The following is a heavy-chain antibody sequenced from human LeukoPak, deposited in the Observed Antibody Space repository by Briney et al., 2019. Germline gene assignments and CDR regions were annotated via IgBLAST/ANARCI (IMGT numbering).Heavy chain of an antibody. V-gene: IGHV4-59*01. CDR1: GGSISSYY. J-gene: IGHJ6*04. Sequence: SETLSLTCTVSGGSISSYYWSWIRQPPGKGLEWIGYIYYSGSTNYNPSFKSRVTISVDTSKNQFSLKLSSVTAADTAVYYCARDSMPDSPMVRGVIIYYYYYGMDVWGKGTKVTVSS. D-gene: IGHD3-10*01. CDR2: IYYSGST. CDR3: ARDSMPDSPMVRGVIIYYYYYGMDV.